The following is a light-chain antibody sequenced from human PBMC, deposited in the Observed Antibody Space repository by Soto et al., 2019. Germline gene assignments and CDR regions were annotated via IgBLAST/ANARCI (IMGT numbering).Light chain of an antibody. CDR1: QTISTF. V-gene: IGKV1-39*01. Sequence: DIQLTQSPSSLSASVGDRVSITCRTSQTISTFLNWYHHRPGQAPKLLIYSISNLQSGVPSRFSGGGAGTEFTLTISSLQPEDCGSYSCQQTYNLPPTFGGGTRVQIK. CDR3: QQTYNLPPT. J-gene: IGKJ4*01. CDR2: SIS.